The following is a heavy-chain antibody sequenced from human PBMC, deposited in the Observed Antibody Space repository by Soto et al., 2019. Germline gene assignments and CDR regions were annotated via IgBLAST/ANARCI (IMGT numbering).Heavy chain of an antibody. V-gene: IGHV3-30*18. D-gene: IGHD5-12*01. Sequence: LRLSCAASGFTFSSYGMHWVRQAPGKGLEWVAVISYDGSNKYYADSVKGRFTISRDNSKNTLYLQMNSLRAEDTAVYYCAKDPKYSGYGDDRGQGTLVTVSS. J-gene: IGHJ4*02. CDR2: ISYDGSNK. CDR3: AKDPKYSGYGDD. CDR1: GFTFSSYG.